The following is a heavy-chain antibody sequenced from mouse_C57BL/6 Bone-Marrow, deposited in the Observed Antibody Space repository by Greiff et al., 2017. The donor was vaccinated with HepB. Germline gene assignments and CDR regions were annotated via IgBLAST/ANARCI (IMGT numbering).Heavy chain of an antibody. CDR2: IHPNSGST. CDR3: ARGPFHYYGSGGFAY. V-gene: IGHV1-64*01. CDR1: GYTFTSYW. Sequence: LQQPGAELVKPGASVKLSCKASGYTFTSYWMHWVKQRPGQGLEWIGMIHPNSGSTNYNEKFKSKATLTVDKSSSTAYMQLSSLTSEDSAVYYCARGPFHYYGSGGFAYWGQGTLVTVSA. J-gene: IGHJ3*01. D-gene: IGHD1-1*01.